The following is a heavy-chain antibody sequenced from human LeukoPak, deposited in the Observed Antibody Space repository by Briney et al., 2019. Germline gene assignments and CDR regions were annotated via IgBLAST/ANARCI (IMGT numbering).Heavy chain of an antibody. CDR2: IYTSENT. V-gene: IGHV4-4*08. J-gene: IGHJ4*02. D-gene: IGHD3-22*01. CDR3: ARHDSSGYYYYFDY. CDR1: GGSISSYY. Sequence: SETLSLTCTVSGGSISSYYWTWIRQPAGKGLEWIGQIYTSENTNYNPSLKSRVTISVDTSKNQFSLKLSSVTAADTAVYYCARHDSSGYYYYFDYWGQGTLVTVSS.